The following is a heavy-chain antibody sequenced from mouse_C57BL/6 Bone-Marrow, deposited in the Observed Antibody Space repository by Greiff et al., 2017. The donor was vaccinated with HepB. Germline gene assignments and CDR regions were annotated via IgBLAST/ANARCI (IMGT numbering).Heavy chain of an antibody. CDR1: GFTFSSYG. V-gene: IGHV5-6*01. D-gene: IGHD1-1*01. CDR3: ARPAFYGSSFAY. J-gene: IGHJ3*01. Sequence: EVKLMESGGDLVKPGGSLKLSCAASGFTFSSYGMSWVRQTPDKRLEWVATISSGGSYTYYPDSVKGRFTISRDNAKNTLYLQMSSLKSEDTAMYYCARPAFYGSSFAYWGKGTLVTVSA. CDR2: ISSGGSYT.